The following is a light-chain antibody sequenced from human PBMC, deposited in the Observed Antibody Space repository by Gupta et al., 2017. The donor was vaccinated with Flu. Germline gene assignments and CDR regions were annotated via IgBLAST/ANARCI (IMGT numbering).Light chain of an antibody. CDR2: DDN. CDR3: HVWDDSSDSYV. CDR1: NIGSKS. Sequence: SYVLAQPPSVSVAPGQTARLTCGGNNIGSKSVHWYWQKPGQAPVLVVYDDNDRPSGIPERFSGSNSGNTATLTISRVEVGDEADYYCHVWDDSSDSYVFGSGTKVTVL. J-gene: IGLJ1*01. V-gene: IGLV3-21*02.